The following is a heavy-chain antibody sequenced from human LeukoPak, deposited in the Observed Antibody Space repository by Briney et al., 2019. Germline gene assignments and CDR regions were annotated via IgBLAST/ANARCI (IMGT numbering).Heavy chain of an antibody. CDR2: IIPIFGTA. CDR1: GGTFSSYA. Sequence: SVKVSCKASGGTFSSYAISWVRQAPGQGLEWMGRIIPIFGTANYAQRFQGRVTITTDESTSTAYMELSSLRSEDTAVYYCARDLIAVAAPFDYWGQGTLVTVSS. D-gene: IGHD6-19*01. J-gene: IGHJ4*02. CDR3: ARDLIAVAAPFDY. V-gene: IGHV1-69*05.